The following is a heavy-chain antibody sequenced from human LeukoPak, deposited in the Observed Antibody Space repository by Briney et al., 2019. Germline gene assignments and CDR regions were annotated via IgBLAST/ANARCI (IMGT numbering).Heavy chain of an antibody. V-gene: IGHV4-59*12. Sequence: SETLSLTCTVSGGSISSYYWSWIRQPPGKGLEWIGYIYYSGSTNYNPSLKSRVTISVDTSKNQFSLKLSSVTAADTAVYYCARARGGASSTPYDYWGQGTLVTVSS. CDR3: ARARGGASSTPYDY. J-gene: IGHJ4*02. CDR2: IYYSGST. CDR1: GGSISSYY. D-gene: IGHD2/OR15-2a*01.